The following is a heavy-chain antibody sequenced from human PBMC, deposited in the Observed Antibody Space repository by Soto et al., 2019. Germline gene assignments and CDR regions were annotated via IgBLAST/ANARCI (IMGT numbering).Heavy chain of an antibody. CDR3: AKALVPALTAKFGY. D-gene: IGHD5-18*01. Sequence: GGSLRLSCAASGFTFSNYAMSWVRQAPGKGLEWVSTVTASGGGTFYANSVKGRFTISRDNSRNTLHLQMSSLRVEDTALYYCAKALVPALTAKFGYWGQGTLVTVSS. CDR1: GFTFSNYA. CDR2: VTASGGGT. J-gene: IGHJ4*02. V-gene: IGHV3-23*01.